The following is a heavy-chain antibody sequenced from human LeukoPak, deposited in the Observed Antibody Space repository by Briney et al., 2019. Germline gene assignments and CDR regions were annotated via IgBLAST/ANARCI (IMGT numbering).Heavy chain of an antibody. D-gene: IGHD6-19*01. V-gene: IGHV3-74*01. Sequence: GGSLRLSCAASGFTFSTYWMHWVRQAPGKGLVWVSRINSDGSRTTYAESVKGRFTISRDNAKNTLYLQMNSLRTEDTAVYYCARPETQYSSGLDGFDIWGQGTMVPVSS. CDR2: INSDGSRT. J-gene: IGHJ3*02. CDR3: ARPETQYSSGLDGFDI. CDR1: GFTFSTYW.